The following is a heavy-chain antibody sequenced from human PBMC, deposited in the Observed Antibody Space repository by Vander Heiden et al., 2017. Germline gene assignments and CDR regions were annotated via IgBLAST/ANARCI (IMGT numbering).Heavy chain of an antibody. V-gene: IGHV2-5*02. CDR1: GFSLTRSGMG. Sequence: QITLKESGHTLVKPTQTLTLTCTFSGFSLTRSGMGVAWIRQPPGKALEWLALIYWDDEKRYRPYLKSRRTITKDTSKNQVVLKMTNMDPVDTATYFCAHTTGDGNFDYWGQGTLVTVSS. CDR3: AHTTGDGNFDY. J-gene: IGHJ4*02. D-gene: IGHD7-27*01. CDR2: IYWDDEK.